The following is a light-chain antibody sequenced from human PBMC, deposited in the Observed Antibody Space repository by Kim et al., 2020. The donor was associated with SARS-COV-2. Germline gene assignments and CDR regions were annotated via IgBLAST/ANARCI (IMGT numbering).Light chain of an antibody. V-gene: IGLV3-1*01. CDR1: KLGDTF. J-gene: IGLJ3*02. Sequence: SLPPGQTASIPCSGDKLGDTFAFWYQQKTGQSPLLLIYQDNKRPSGIPERFSGSNSGNTATLTISGTQAMDEADYYCQAWDSSTAVFGGGTKVTVL. CDR2: QDN. CDR3: QAWDSSTAV.